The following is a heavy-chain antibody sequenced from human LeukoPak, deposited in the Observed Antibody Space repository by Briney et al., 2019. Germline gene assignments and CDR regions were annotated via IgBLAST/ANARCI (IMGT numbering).Heavy chain of an antibody. J-gene: IGHJ4*02. CDR2: IIPIFGTA. CDR1: GGTFSSYA. CDR3: ARDRGPYYDSSGYSAEDY. V-gene: IGHV1-69*13. Sequence: GASVKVSCKASGGTFSSYAISWVRQAPGQGLEWMGGIIPIFGTANYAQKFQGRVTITADESTSTAYMELSSLRSEDTAVYYCARDRGPYYDSSGYSAEDYWGQGTLVTVSS. D-gene: IGHD3-22*01.